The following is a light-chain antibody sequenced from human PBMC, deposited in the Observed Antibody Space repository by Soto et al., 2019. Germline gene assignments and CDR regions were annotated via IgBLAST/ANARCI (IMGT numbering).Light chain of an antibody. Sequence: DIVMTQSPATLALARGERATISRRASQSVSSNLAWYQPKPGQAQRLLIYGAYTRATGIPARFSGSGSGTEFSLTTSRLQSEDLGVYYCQKSKNWPPWTFGQG. CDR3: QKSKNWPPWT. CDR1: QSVSSN. V-gene: IGKV3-15*01. J-gene: IGKJ1*01. CDR2: GAY.